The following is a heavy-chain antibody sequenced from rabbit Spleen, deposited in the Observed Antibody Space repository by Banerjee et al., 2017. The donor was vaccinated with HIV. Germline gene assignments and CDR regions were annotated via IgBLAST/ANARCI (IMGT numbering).Heavy chain of an antibody. CDR3: ARGIYIGSSGGYFM. V-gene: IGHV1S45*01. D-gene: IGHD1-1*01. J-gene: IGHJ4*01. CDR1: GLDFSSSYW. CDR2: IYTGSSGIT. Sequence: QEQLEESGGDLVKPGASLTLTCKASGLDFSSSYWICWVRQAPGKGLEWIACIYTGSSGITYYASWAKGRFTITRSTSLNTVTLQMTGLTAADTATYFCARGIYIGSSGGYFMWGPGTLVTVS.